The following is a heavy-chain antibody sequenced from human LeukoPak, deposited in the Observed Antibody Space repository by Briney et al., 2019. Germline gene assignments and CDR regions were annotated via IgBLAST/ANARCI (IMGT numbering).Heavy chain of an antibody. CDR1: GGSFSGYY. J-gene: IGHJ4*02. CDR3: ARGGRGRARRDFDY. D-gene: IGHD2-15*01. CDR2: INHSGST. Sequence: PSETLSLTCAVYGGSFSGYYWSWIRQPPGKGLEWIGEINHSGSTNYNPSLKSRVTISVDTSKNQFSLKLSSVTAADTAVYYCARGGRGRARRDFDYWGQGTLVTVSS. V-gene: IGHV4-34*01.